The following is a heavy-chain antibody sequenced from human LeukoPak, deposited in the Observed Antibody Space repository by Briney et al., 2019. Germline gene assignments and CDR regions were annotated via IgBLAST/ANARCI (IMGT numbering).Heavy chain of an antibody. CDR2: IYYSGST. CDR3: ARVGVYSGYALLAFDI. CDR1: GGSISSYY. J-gene: IGHJ3*02. Sequence: PSETLSLTCTVSGGSISSYYWSWIRQPPGKGLEWIGYIYYSGSTNYNPSLKSRVTISVDTSKNQFSLKLSSVTAADTAVYYCARVGVYSGYALLAFDIWGQGTMVTVSS. D-gene: IGHD5-12*01. V-gene: IGHV4-59*01.